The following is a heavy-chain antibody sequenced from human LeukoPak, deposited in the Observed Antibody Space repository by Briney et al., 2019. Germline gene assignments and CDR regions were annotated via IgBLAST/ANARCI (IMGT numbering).Heavy chain of an antibody. CDR2: INHSGST. Sequence: SETLCLTCAVYGGSFSGYYWSWIRQPPGKGLEWIGEINHSGSTNYNPSLKSRVTISVDTSKNQFSLKLSSVTAADTAVYYCARAPSRVADPPFDYWGQGTLVTVSS. D-gene: IGHD6-19*01. J-gene: IGHJ4*02. CDR3: ARAPSRVADPPFDY. V-gene: IGHV4-34*01. CDR1: GGSFSGYY.